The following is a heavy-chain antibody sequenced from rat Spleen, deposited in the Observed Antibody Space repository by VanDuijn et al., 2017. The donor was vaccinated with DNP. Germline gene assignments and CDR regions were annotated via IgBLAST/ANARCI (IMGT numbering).Heavy chain of an antibody. Sequence: EVQLVESGGGLVQPGRSLKLSCAASGFTFSHYYMAWVRQAPTKGLEWVAYISYDGGDTYYGDSVKGRFTISRDNAKSTLYLQMNSLRSEDMATYYCATQGGFDYWGQGVMVTVSS. CDR1: GFTFSHYY. CDR2: ISYDGGDT. CDR3: ATQGGFDY. J-gene: IGHJ2*01. V-gene: IGHV5-22*01.